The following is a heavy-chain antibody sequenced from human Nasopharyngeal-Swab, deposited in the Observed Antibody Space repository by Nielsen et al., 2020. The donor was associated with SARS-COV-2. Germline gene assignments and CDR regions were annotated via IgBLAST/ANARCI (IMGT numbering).Heavy chain of an antibody. J-gene: IGHJ4*02. D-gene: IGHD6-13*01. CDR2: IKQDGSER. V-gene: IGHV3-7*01. Sequence: GESLKISCAASGFLFNSYWMTWVRQAPGKGLEWVANIKQDGSERYYVDSVKGRFTISRDNAKKSLWLQMNSLRAEDTAVYYCARTGGLAAAGLDYWGQGTLVTVSS. CDR1: GFLFNSYW. CDR3: ARTGGLAAAGLDY.